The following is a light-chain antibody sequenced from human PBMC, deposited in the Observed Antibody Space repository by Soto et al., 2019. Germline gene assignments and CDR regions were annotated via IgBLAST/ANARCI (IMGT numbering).Light chain of an antibody. CDR3: AAWDDSLSGRV. V-gene: IGLV1-47*02. J-gene: IGLJ3*02. Sequence: QSVLTQPPSASGTPGQRVTMSCSGSGSNIGPNYVYWFQQFPGTAPKLLIYNNDHRPSGVPDRFSGSKSGTSASLDISGLWSEDEADYYCAAWDDSLSGRVFGGGTKLTVL. CDR1: GSNIGPNY. CDR2: NND.